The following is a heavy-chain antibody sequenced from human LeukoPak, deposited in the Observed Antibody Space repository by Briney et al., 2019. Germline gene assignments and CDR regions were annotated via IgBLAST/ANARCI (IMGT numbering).Heavy chain of an antibody. CDR1: GGTFSSYA. V-gene: IGHV1-69*05. D-gene: IGHD2-2*01. Sequence: ASVKVSCKASGGTFSSYAISWVRQAPGQGLEWMERIIPIFGTANYAQKFQGRVTITTDESTSTAYMELSSLRSEDTAVYYCARDRGVVVPAATRLNWFDPWGQGTLVTVSS. CDR2: IIPIFGTA. CDR3: ARDRGVVVPAATRLNWFDP. J-gene: IGHJ5*02.